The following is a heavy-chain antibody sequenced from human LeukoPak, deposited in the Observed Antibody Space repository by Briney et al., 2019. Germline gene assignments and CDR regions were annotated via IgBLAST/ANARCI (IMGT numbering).Heavy chain of an antibody. CDR2: IIPIFGTA. Sequence: SVKVSCKASGGTFSSYAISWVRQAPGQGLEWMGGIIPIFGTANYAQKFQGRVTITTNESTSTAYMELSSLRSEDTAVYYCAREENTYYDYVWGSYRHKYFQHWGQGTLVTVSS. CDR1: GGTFSSYA. CDR3: AREENTYYDYVWGSYRHKYFQH. V-gene: IGHV1-69*05. D-gene: IGHD3-16*02. J-gene: IGHJ1*01.